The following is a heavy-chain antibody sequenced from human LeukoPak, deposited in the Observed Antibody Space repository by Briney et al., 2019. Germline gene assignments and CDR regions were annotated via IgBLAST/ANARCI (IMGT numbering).Heavy chain of an antibody. CDR2: IWNDGRKK. Sequence: GGSLRLSCAASGFSFSPFGMHWARRAPGKGLEGVAVIWNDGRKKLYAGSVKGRFTISRDNYQNTLYLQMNRLRAEDTAVYYCGRDSLGGDYWGQGTLVTVSS. D-gene: IGHD3-16*01. CDR3: GRDSLGGDY. J-gene: IGHJ4*02. V-gene: IGHV3-33*08. CDR1: GFSFSPFG.